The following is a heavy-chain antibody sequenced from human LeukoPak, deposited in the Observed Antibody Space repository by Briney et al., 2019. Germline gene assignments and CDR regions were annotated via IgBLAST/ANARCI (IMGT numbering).Heavy chain of an antibody. D-gene: IGHD2-15*01. J-gene: IGHJ1*01. V-gene: IGHV1-3*01. CDR3: ARDSSDIRSLIAH. Sequence: ASVKVSCKASGYTFTSYAMHWVRQAPGQRLEWMGWINAGNGNTKYSQKFQGRVTITRDTSASTAYMELSSLRSEDTAVYYCARDSSDIRSLIAHWGQGTLVTVSS. CDR2: INAGNGNT. CDR1: GYTFTSYA.